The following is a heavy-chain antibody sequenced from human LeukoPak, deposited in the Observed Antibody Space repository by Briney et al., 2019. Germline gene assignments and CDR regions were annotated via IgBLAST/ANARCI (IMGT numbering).Heavy chain of an antibody. V-gene: IGHV3-33*01. D-gene: IGHD6-6*01. CDR3: ARDFAPNGAARDYYYYGMDV. J-gene: IGHJ6*02. CDR1: GFTFGSYG. Sequence: GGSLRLSCAASGFTFGSYGMHWVRQAPGKGLEWVAVIWYDGSNKYYADSVKGRFTISRDNSKNTLYLQMNSLRAEDTAVYYCARDFAPNGAARDYYYYGMDVWGQGTTVTVSS. CDR2: IWYDGSNK.